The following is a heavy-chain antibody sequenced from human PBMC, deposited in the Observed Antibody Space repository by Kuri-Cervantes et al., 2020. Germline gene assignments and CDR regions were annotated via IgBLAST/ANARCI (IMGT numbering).Heavy chain of an antibody. CDR2: INWNGGST. CDR1: GFTFSTNS. J-gene: IGHJ5*02. CDR3: ARDLYYDSSVPFS. Sequence: GGSLRLSCAASGFTFSTNSMDWVRQAPGKGLEWVSGINWNGGSTGYADSVKGRFTISRDNAKNSLYLQMNSLRAEDTAFYYCARDLYYDSSVPFSWGQGTLVTVSS. D-gene: IGHD3-22*01. V-gene: IGHV3-20*04.